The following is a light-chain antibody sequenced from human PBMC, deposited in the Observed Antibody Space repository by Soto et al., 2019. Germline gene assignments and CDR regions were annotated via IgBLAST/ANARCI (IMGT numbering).Light chain of an antibody. CDR2: AHR. V-gene: IGLV3-21*02. CDR3: QLWDSRTDYWV. CDR1: NIGSKS. Sequence: SYELTQPPSVSVAPGQTAKMTCGGNNIGSKSVHWYQQKPGQAPVLVVYAHRDRPSGIPERFSGSVSGNTSTLTIVRVEAGDEADYYCQLWDSRTDYWVFGGGTKLTVL. J-gene: IGLJ3*02.